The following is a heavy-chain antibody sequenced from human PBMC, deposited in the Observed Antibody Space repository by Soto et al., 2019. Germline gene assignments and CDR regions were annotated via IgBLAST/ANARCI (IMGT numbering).Heavy chain of an antibody. Sequence: GGSLRLSCATFGFTFSRYPIHWVRQAPGKGLEWVAGISFDETNKKYADSVTGRFTVSRDNSMSTIYLQMDSLETDDTHAYFCAREEPHPAPLVFWGQGTQVTVSS. CDR3: AREEPHPAPLVF. CDR2: ISFDETNK. CDR1: GFTFSRYP. J-gene: IGHJ4*02. V-gene: IGHV3-30-3*01.